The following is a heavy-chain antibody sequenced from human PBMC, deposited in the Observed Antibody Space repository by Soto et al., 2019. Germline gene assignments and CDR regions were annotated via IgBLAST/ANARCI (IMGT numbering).Heavy chain of an antibody. D-gene: IGHD3-10*01. CDR1: GGSVSSGSYY. J-gene: IGHJ5*02. V-gene: IGHV4-61*01. Sequence: SETLSLTCTVSGGSVSSGSYYWSWIRQPPGKGLEWIGYIYYSGSTNYNPSLKSRVTISVDTSKNQFSLKLSSVTAADTAVYYCARDLRITMVRGVMENWFDPWGQGTLVTVSS. CDR2: IYYSGST. CDR3: ARDLRITMVRGVMENWFDP.